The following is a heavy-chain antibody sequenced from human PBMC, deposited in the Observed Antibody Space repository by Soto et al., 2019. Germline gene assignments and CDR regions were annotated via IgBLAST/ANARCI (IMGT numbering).Heavy chain of an antibody. CDR3: ARDTERQLVTLFDY. CDR2: IWYDGSNK. J-gene: IGHJ4*02. D-gene: IGHD6-13*01. V-gene: IGHV3-33*01. Sequence: QVQLVESGGGVVQPGRSLRLSCAASGFTFSSYGMHWVRQAPGKGLEWVAVIWYDGSNKYYADSVKGRFTISRDNSKNTLYLQMNSLRAEDTAVYYCARDTERQLVTLFDYWGQGTLVTASS. CDR1: GFTFSSYG.